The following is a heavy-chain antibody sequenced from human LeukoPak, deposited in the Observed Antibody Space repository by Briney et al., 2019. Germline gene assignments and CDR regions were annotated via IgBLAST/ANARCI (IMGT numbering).Heavy chain of an antibody. CDR1: GGSISSYY. D-gene: IGHD3-9*01. CDR2: IYYSGST. V-gene: IGHV4-59*01. CDR3: ARGMRYDILTGYRTAYYFDY. Sequence: SETLSLTCTVSGGSISSYYWSWIRQPPGKGLEWIGYIYYSGSTNYNPSLKSRVTISVDTSKNQFSLKLSSVTAADTAVYYCARGMRYDILTGYRTAYYFDYWGQGTLVTVSS. J-gene: IGHJ4*02.